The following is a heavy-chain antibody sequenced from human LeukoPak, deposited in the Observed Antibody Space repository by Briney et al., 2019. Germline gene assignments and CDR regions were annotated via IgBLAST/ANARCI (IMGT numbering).Heavy chain of an antibody. CDR2: PYYRSKWHN. Sequence: SQTLSLTRSISWDSVSCNSATWNWIRQSPSRALEWLGRPYYRSKWHNDYPLSVKSRITFTPDASKNQFSLQLNSVITDDTAVYYRVRGIATTGYFDYWGQGTLVTVSS. CDR3: VRGIATTGYFDY. J-gene: IGHJ4*02. V-gene: IGHV6-1*01. CDR1: WDSVSCNSAT. D-gene: IGHD6-13*01.